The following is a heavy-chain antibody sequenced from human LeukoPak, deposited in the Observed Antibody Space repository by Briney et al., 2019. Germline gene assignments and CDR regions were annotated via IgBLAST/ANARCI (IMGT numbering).Heavy chain of an antibody. CDR1: GGSISSGSSY. D-gene: IGHD6-19*01. CDR3: ARKDSSGWYDVRYYYGMDV. Sequence: SETLSLTCTVSGGSISSGSSYWTWIRQPPGKGLEWIGSIYYSGSTYYNPSLKSRVTISVDTSKNQFSLKLSSVTAADTAVYYCARKDSSGWYDVRYYYGMDVWGQGTTVTVSS. CDR2: IYYSGST. V-gene: IGHV4-39*07. J-gene: IGHJ6*02.